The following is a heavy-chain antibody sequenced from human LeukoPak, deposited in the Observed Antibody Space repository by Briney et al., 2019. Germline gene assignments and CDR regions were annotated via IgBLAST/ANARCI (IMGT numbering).Heavy chain of an antibody. CDR2: FSADGINI. Sequence: GGSLRLSCAASGFPFSIYGMHWVRQAPGKGLEWVALFSADGINIYYADSVKGRFTISRDNFKNMLYLQMNSLRAEDTAVYYCAKAAVYSVNWTPFDDWGLGTFVTVSS. CDR1: GFPFSIYG. J-gene: IGHJ4*02. V-gene: IGHV3-30*18. CDR3: AKAAVYSVNWTPFDD. D-gene: IGHD1-1*01.